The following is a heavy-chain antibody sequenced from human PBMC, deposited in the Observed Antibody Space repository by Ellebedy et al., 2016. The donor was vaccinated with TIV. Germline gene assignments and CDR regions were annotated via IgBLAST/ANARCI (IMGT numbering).Heavy chain of an antibody. V-gene: IGHV1-46*01. CDR2: INPSGGST. J-gene: IGHJ6*02. D-gene: IGHD3-16*01. CDR1: GYTFTSYY. Sequence: AASVKVSCKASGYTFTSYYMHWVRQAPGQGLEWMGIINPSGGSTSYAQKFQGRVTMTRDTSTSTVYMELSSLRSEDTAVYYCARDVWGYESTPMAYGMDVWGQGTTVTVSS. CDR3: ARDVWGYESTPMAYGMDV.